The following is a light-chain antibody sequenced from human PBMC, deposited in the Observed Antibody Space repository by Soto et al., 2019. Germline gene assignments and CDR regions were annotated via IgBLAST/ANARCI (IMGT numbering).Light chain of an antibody. CDR3: HQAKSFPYT. V-gene: IGKV1-12*01. Sequence: DIQMTQSPSSVSASVGYTVTISCRASQSLDNWLAWYQQNPGNAPRLLIYAAYTLENGVPSRFSGSGSGSDFTLTISSLQPEYFSTYYCHQAKSFPYTCGQETNVEI. CDR2: AAY. CDR1: QSLDNW. J-gene: IGKJ2*01.